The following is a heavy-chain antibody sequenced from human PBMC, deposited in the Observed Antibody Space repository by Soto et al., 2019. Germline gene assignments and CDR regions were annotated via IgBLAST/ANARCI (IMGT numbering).Heavy chain of an antibody. J-gene: IGHJ6*02. V-gene: IGHV3-21*01. CDR1: GFTFSSDS. D-gene: IGHD5-18*01. CDR3: ARLGYSYGPGYYYYGMDV. Sequence: EVPLVESGEGLVKPGGSLRLSCAASGFTFSSDSMNWVRQAPGKGLEWVSSISSSSSYIYYADSVKGRFTISRDNAKNSLYLQMNSLRAEDTAVYYCARLGYSYGPGYYYYGMDVWGQGTTVTVSS. CDR2: ISSSSSYI.